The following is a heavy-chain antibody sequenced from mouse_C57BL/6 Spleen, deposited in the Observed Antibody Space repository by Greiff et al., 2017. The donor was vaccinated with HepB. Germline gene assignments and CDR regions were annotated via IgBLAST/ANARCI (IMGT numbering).Heavy chain of an antibody. CDR2: IYPGGGYT. CDR1: GYTFTNYW. V-gene: IGHV1-63*01. J-gene: IGHJ1*03. Sequence: VQLQESGAELVRPGTSVKMSCKASGYTFTNYWIGWAKQRPGHGLEWIGDIYPGGGYTNYNEKFKGKATLTADKSSSTAYMQFSSLTSEDSAIYYCARSWLRRYFDVWGTGTTVTVSS. D-gene: IGHD2-2*01. CDR3: ARSWLRRYFDV.